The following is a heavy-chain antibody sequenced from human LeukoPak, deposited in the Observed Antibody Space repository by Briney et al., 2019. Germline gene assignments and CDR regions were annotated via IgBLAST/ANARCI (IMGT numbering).Heavy chain of an antibody. CDR3: ARDEASGAVGRDGFYDY. CDR1: GFTFSSYS. V-gene: IGHV3-21*04. J-gene: IGHJ4*02. D-gene: IGHD5-24*01. Sequence: GGSLRLSCAASGFTFSSYSMNWARQAPGKVLEWVSSISSSSSYIYYADSVKGGFTISRDNAKNSLYLQMNSLRAEDTAVYYCARDEASGAVGRDGFYDYWGQGTLVTVSS. CDR2: ISSSSSYI.